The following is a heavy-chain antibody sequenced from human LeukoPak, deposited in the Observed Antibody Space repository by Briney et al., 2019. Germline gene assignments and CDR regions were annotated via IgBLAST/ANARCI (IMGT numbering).Heavy chain of an antibody. CDR2: ISGSGVST. CDR1: GFSFSTYV. D-gene: IGHD6-6*01. V-gene: IGHV3-23*01. J-gene: IGHJ4*02. CDR3: AKGAAARRYFDY. Sequence: GGSLRLSCAASGFSFSTYVLSWVRQTPGKGLEWVSAISGSGVSTYYADSVKGRFTISRDNSKNTLYLQMNSLRAEDTAVYYCAKGAAARRYFDYWGQGTLVTVSS.